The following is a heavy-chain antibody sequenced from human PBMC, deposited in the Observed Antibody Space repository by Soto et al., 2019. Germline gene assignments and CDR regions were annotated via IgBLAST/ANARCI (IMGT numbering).Heavy chain of an antibody. CDR1: GGSISSGGYY. J-gene: IGHJ5*02. D-gene: IGHD2-2*01. CDR3: ARISVVVPAAPVGWFAP. V-gene: IGHV4-31*03. CDR2: IYYSGST. Sequence: QVQLQESGPGLVKPSQTLSLTCTVSGGSISSGGYYWSWIRQHPGKGLEWIGYIYYSGSTYYNPSLKCRLTIAVDTSKNPFSLKLRSVTAADTAVYYCARISVVVPAAPVGWFAPWGQGTLVTVSS.